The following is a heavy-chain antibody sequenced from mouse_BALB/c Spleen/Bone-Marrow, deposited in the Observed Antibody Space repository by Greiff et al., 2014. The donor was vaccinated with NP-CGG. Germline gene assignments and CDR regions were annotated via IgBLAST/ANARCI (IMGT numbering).Heavy chain of an antibody. Sequence: VQLXXSXXXLVKPGASVKLSCTASGFNIKDTYMHWVKQRPEQGLEWIGRIDPANGNTKYDPKFQGKATITADTSSNTAYLQLSSLTSEDTAVYYCAFYYYGSSLFAYWGQGTLVTVSA. CDR3: AFYYYGSSLFAY. V-gene: IGHV14-3*02. CDR1: GFNIKDTY. J-gene: IGHJ3*01. CDR2: IDPANGNT. D-gene: IGHD1-1*01.